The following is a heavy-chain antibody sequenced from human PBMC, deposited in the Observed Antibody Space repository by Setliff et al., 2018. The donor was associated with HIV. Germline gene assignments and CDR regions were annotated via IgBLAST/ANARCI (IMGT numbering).Heavy chain of an antibody. CDR3: ARQMTIPGVAVTPVDY. CDR1: GGSISEYY. CDR2: IDYSGST. V-gene: IGHV4-59*08. Sequence: SETLSLTCTVSGGSISEYYWSWIRQPPGKGLEWIGYIDYSGSTNYNASLKSRLTMSIDTSKNQFSLKLNSVTAADTAVYYCARQMTIPGVAVTPVDYWGQGALVTVSS. D-gene: IGHD3-3*01. J-gene: IGHJ4*02.